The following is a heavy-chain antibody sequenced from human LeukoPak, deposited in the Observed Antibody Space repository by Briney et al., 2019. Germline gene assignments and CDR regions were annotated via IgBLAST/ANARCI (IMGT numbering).Heavy chain of an antibody. Sequence: PSETLSLTCTVSGGSVSSYYWSWIRQPPGKGLEWIGYINHSGNTNYNPSLKSRVTISVDTSKNQFSLKLTSVTAADTAVYYCARAGPSYDSSGCYYYWGQGTLVTVSS. CDR1: GGSVSSYY. D-gene: IGHD3-22*01. CDR2: INHSGNT. J-gene: IGHJ4*02. CDR3: ARAGPSYDSSGCYYY. V-gene: IGHV4-59*02.